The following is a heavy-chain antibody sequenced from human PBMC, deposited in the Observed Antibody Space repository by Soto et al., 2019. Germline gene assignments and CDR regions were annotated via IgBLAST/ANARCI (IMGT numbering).Heavy chain of an antibody. D-gene: IGHD3-22*01. Sequence: GGSLRLSCAASGFTFSGSAMHWVRQASGKGLEWVGRIRSKANSYATAYAASVKGRFTISRDDSKNTAYLQMNSLKTEDTAVYYCTSTYYYDSSGYSYGMDVWGQGTTVTVSS. V-gene: IGHV3-73*01. CDR3: TSTYYYDSSGYSYGMDV. CDR1: GFTFSGSA. J-gene: IGHJ6*02. CDR2: IRSKANSYAT.